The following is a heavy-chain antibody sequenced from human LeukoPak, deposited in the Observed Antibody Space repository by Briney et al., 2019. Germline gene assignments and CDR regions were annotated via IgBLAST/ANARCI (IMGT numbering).Heavy chain of an antibody. Sequence: PGGSLRLSCAVSGFAFGSEAMSWVRQSPARGLEWVASISPGGGTTYYADYVKGRFTISRDNSKNTLYLQMNSLRAEDTAVYYCAKDYYDSSGYSYGYYYYYMDVWGKGTTVTVSS. CDR2: ISPGGGTT. V-gene: IGHV3-23*01. J-gene: IGHJ6*03. CDR3: AKDYYDSSGYSYGYYYYYMDV. D-gene: IGHD3-22*01. CDR1: GFAFGSEA.